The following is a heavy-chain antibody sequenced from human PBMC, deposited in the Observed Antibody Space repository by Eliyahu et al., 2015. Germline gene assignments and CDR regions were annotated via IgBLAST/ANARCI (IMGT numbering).Heavy chain of an antibody. J-gene: IGHJ4*02. D-gene: IGHD3-22*01. CDR2: IGWNGGSR. CDR3: VKDIESNYYDSSGYLNYFDY. Sequence: EVQLVESGGGLVQPGRSLRLSCAASGFTFDDYSXXWVRQAPGKGLEGVSGIGWNGGSRGYADSVKGRFTISRDNAKNSLYLQVNSLRAEDTALYYCVKDIESNYYDSSGYLNYFDYWGQGTLVTVSS. CDR1: GFTFDDYS. V-gene: IGHV3-9*01.